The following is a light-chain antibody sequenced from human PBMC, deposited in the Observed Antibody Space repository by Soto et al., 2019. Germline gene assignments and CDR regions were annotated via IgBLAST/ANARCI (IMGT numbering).Light chain of an antibody. Sequence: PGERVTLSCRASQSVSSSYLTWYQQKPGQAPRLLIYGASTRATGIPARFSGSGYVTDFTLTISSLQPEDFAVYYCQQDYNLPLFTFGAGTKVDIK. CDR3: QQDYNLPLFT. J-gene: IGKJ3*01. CDR2: GAS. V-gene: IGKV3D-7*01. CDR1: QSVSSSY.